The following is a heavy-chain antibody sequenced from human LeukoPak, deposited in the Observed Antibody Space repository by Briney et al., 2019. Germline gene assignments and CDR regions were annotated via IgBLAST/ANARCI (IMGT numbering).Heavy chain of an antibody. CDR2: ISSSSSTI. Sequence: GGSLRLSCAASGFTFSSYSMNWVRQAPGKGLEWVSYISSSSSTIYYADSVKGRFTISRDNAKNSLFLQMNSLRDEDTAVYYCALLQTRKNPFDIWGQGTMVTVSS. D-gene: IGHD2-15*01. CDR3: ALLQTRKNPFDI. V-gene: IGHV3-48*02. J-gene: IGHJ3*02. CDR1: GFTFSSYS.